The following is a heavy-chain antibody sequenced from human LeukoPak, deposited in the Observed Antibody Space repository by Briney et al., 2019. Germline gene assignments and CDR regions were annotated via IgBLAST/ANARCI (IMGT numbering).Heavy chain of an antibody. Sequence: GASVKVSCKVSGYTLTELSMHWVRQAPGKGLEWMGGFDPEDGETIYAQKFQGRVTMTEDTSTDTAYMELSSLRSEDTAVYYCATFRTYYYGSGSYYSWFDPWGQGTLVTVSS. CDR3: ATFRTYYYGSGSYYSWFDP. CDR2: FDPEDGET. CDR1: GYTLTELS. V-gene: IGHV1-24*01. J-gene: IGHJ5*02. D-gene: IGHD3-10*01.